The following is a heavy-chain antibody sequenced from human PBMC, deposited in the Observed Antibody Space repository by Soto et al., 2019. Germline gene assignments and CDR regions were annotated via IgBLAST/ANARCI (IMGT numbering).Heavy chain of an antibody. D-gene: IGHD6-19*01. V-gene: IGHV1-69*13. J-gene: IGHJ4*02. Sequence: GASVKVSCKASGVTFSSYAISWVRQAPGQGLEWMGGIIPIFGTANYAQKFQGRVTITADESTSTAYMELSSLRSEDTAVYYCARADTLKYSSGCLDYWGQGTLVTVSS. CDR1: GVTFSSYA. CDR2: IIPIFGTA. CDR3: ARADTLKYSSGCLDY.